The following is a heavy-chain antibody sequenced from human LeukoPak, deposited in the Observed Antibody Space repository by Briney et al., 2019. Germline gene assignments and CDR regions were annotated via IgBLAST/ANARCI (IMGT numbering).Heavy chain of an antibody. V-gene: IGHV1-3*01. CDR3: ARDRVNWNDRRYDAFDI. Sequence: ASVKDSCKASGYTFTSYAMHWVRQAPGQRLEWMGWINAGNGNTKYSQKFQGRVTITRGTSASTAYMELSSLRSEDTAVYYCARDRVNWNDRRYDAFDIWGQGTMVTVSS. CDR2: INAGNGNT. CDR1: GYTFTSYA. J-gene: IGHJ3*02. D-gene: IGHD1-1*01.